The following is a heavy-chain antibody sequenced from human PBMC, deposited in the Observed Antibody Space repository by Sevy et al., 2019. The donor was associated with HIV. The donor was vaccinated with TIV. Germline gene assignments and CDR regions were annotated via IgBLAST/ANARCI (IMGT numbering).Heavy chain of an antibody. Sequence: SETLSLTCTVSGGSITSLYWNWIRQPSGKGLEWIANIYYNGHINYNPSLKSRVTLSLDTSKNQFSLRLSSVTAADTAMHYWAGENAWGRGYSWGQGTLVTVSS. V-gene: IGHV4-59*08. CDR2: IYYNGHI. CDR3: AGENAWGRGYS. D-gene: IGHD1-26*01. CDR1: GGSITSLY. J-gene: IGHJ4*02.